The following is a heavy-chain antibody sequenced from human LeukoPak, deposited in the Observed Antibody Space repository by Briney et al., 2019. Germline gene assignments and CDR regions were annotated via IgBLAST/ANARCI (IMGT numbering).Heavy chain of an antibody. V-gene: IGHV1-69*04. CDR3: ARAHRDGYNFGFDY. CDR1: GGTFSSYA. D-gene: IGHD5-24*01. Sequence: SVKVSCKASGGTFSSYAISWVRQAPGQGLEWMGRIIPILGIANYAQKFQGRVTVTADKSTSTAYMELSSLRSEDTAVYYCARAHRDGYNFGFDYWGQGTLVTVSS. J-gene: IGHJ4*02. CDR2: IIPILGIA.